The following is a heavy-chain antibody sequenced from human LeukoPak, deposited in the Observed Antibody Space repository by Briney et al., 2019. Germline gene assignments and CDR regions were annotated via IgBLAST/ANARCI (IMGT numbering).Heavy chain of an antibody. D-gene: IGHD5-12*01. CDR2: ISHSGST. Sequence: SETLSLTCAVYGGSFSGYYWSWIRQPPGKGLEWIGEISHSGSTNYNPSLKSRVTISVDTSKNQFSLKLSSVTAADTAVYYCARDGYKYFDYWGQGTLVTVSS. V-gene: IGHV4-34*01. CDR1: GGSFSGYY. CDR3: ARDGYKYFDY. J-gene: IGHJ4*02.